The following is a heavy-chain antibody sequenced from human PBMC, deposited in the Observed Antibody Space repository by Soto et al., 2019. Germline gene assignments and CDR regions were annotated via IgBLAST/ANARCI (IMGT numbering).Heavy chain of an antibody. Sequence: QMQLVESGGGVVQPGTSLRVSCAASGFTFSHYGIHWVRQAPGKGLAWVAVASSDGGVKLYADSVRDRFATYRDNSKNTLYLRMNSPRHDDTAVYYWAKLPWGFNYYDRSEYRATDNDAFDIWGQGTMVTVSS. J-gene: IGHJ3*02. D-gene: IGHD3-22*01. CDR3: AKLPWGFNYYDRSEYRATDNDAFDI. CDR1: GFTFSHYG. V-gene: IGHV3-30*18. CDR2: ASSDGGVK.